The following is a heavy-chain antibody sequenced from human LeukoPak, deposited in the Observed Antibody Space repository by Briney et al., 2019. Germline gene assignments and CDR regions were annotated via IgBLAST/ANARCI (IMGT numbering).Heavy chain of an antibody. J-gene: IGHJ4*02. CDR1: GFTFSSYG. CDR3: AKDRRRIVVVPAAYVDY. D-gene: IGHD2-2*01. CDR2: ISYDGSNK. V-gene: IGHV3-30*18. Sequence: GGSLRLSCAASGFTFSSYGMHWVRQAPGKGLEWVAVISYDGSNKYYADSVKGRFTISRDNSKNTLYLQMNSLRAEDTAVYYCAKDRRRIVVVPAAYVDYWGQGTLVTVSS.